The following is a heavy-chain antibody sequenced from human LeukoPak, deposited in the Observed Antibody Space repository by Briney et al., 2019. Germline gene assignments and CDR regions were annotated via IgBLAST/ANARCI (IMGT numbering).Heavy chain of an antibody. CDR1: EYTFTGSY. J-gene: IGHJ4*02. CDR2: INPISGGT. Sequence: GASVKVSCKASEYTFTGSYMHWVRQAPGQGLEWMGWINPISGGTNYAQNFQGRVTVTRDTSISTAYMELSRLRSDDTAVYYCARGASGQQLVSGDYWGQGTLVTVSS. CDR3: ARGASGQQLVSGDY. V-gene: IGHV1-2*02. D-gene: IGHD6-13*01.